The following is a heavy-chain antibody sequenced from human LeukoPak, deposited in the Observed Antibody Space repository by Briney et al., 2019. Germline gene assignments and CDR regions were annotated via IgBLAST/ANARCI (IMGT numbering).Heavy chain of an antibody. V-gene: IGHV1-2*02. J-gene: IGHJ4*02. CDR2: INPNSGGT. D-gene: IGHD5-18*01. CDR1: GYTFTGYY. Sequence: ASVKVSCKASGYTFTGYYMHWVRQAPGQALEWMGWINPNSGGTNYAQKFQGRVTMTRDTSISTAYMELSRLRSDDTAVYYCAREPRGYSYGYVDYWGQGTLVTVSS. CDR3: AREPRGYSYGYVDY.